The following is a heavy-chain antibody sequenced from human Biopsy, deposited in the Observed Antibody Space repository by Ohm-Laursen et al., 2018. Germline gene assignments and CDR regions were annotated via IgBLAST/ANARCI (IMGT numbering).Heavy chain of an antibody. V-gene: IGHV3-11*01. J-gene: IGHJ4*02. CDR3: ARSVGIMAAPIDY. D-gene: IGHD3-16*01. Sequence: GSLRLSCTASGFTFGDYYMSWIRQAPGKGLEWLSYISGSGVTKMYADSVKGRFTVSRDNAKNSLYLEMNNLTVEDTAVYYCARSVGIMAAPIDYWGQGTLVIVSS. CDR1: GFTFGDYY. CDR2: ISGSGVTK.